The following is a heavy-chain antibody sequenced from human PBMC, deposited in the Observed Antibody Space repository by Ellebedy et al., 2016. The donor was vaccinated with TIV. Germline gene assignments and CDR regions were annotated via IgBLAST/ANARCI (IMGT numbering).Heavy chain of an antibody. CDR1: GNSFSTFA. CDR2: IIPAFGTT. CDR3: ARGGIAVAGGDT. V-gene: IGHV1-69*13. J-gene: IGHJ5*02. Sequence: SVKVSCXASGNSFSTFAITWVRQAPGQGLEWLGGIIPAFGTTNYAQKFQGRVAITADDSTNTVYMELSSLRSEDTALYYCARGGIAVAGGDTWGQGTLVTVSS. D-gene: IGHD6-19*01.